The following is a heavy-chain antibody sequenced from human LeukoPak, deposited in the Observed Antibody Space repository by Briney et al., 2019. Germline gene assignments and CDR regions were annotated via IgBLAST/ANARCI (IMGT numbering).Heavy chain of an antibody. CDR3: ARDSLFSAFDI. CDR1: GYTFTGYY. D-gene: IGHD2-21*01. V-gene: IGHV1-2*02. J-gene: IGHJ3*02. CDR2: INPNSGGT. Sequence: GASVKVSCKASGYTFTGYYMDWVRQAPGQGLEWMGWINPNSGGTNYAQKFQGRVTMTRDTSISTAYMELSRLRSENTAVYYCARDSLFSAFDIWGQGTMVTVSS.